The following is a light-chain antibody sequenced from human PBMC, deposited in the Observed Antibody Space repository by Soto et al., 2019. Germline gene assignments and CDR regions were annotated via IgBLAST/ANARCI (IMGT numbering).Light chain of an antibody. J-gene: IGLJ2*01. V-gene: IGLV2-14*03. CDR3: SSYTTFSALGV. CDR1: SSDVGGYNY. Sequence: QSALTQPASVSGSPGQSITISCTGTSSDVGGYNYVSWYQQHPGKAPKLIIYDVSDRPPGVSNRFSSSKSGNTASLTISGLQAEDEADYYCSSYTTFSALGVFGGGTKLTVL. CDR2: DVS.